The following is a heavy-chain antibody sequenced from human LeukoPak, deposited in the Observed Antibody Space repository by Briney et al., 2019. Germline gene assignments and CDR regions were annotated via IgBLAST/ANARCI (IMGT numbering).Heavy chain of an antibody. J-gene: IGHJ5*02. CDR2: ISHDGGAK. D-gene: IGHD3-16*01. CDR1: GFSIGNHG. Sequence: GGSLRLSCEVSGFSIGNHGMRWVRQAPDKGLEWVAMISHDGGAKYYGDSVKGRLTISRDNSENTFYLQMNGLRVEDTAVYYCARDWGSSGWYNWFDPWGQGTLVTVSS. V-gene: IGHV3-30*03. CDR3: ARDWGSSGWYNWFDP.